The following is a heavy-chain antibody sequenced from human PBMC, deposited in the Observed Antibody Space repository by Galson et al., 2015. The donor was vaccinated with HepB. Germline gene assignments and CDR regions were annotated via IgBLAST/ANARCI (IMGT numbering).Heavy chain of an antibody. V-gene: IGHV4-34*01. J-gene: IGHJ4*02. D-gene: IGHD2-8*02. CDR2: INHSGST. CDR3: ARFQAAGGVFGY. Sequence: ETLSLTCAVYGGSFSGYYWSWIRQPPGKGLEWIGEINHSGSTNYNPSLKSRVTISVDTSKNQFSLKLSSVTAADTAVYYCARFQAAGGVFGYWGQGTLVTVSS. CDR1: GGSFSGYY.